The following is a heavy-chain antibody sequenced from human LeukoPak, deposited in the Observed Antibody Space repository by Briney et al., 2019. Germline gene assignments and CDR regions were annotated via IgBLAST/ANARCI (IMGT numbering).Heavy chain of an antibody. CDR2: ISAYNGNT. Sequence: ASVKVSCKASGYTFTSYGISWVRQAPGQGPEWMGWISAYNGNTNYARKLQGRVTMTTDTSTSTAYMELRSLRSDDTAVYYCASSPRYYYMDVWGKGTTVTVSS. J-gene: IGHJ6*03. CDR3: ASSPRYYYMDV. V-gene: IGHV1-18*01. CDR1: GYTFTSYG.